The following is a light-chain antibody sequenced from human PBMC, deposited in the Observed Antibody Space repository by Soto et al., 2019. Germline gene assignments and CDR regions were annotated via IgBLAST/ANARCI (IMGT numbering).Light chain of an antibody. J-gene: IGKJ2*01. CDR1: QGVNNY. CDR2: DVS. Sequence: EILLTQSPATLSLSPGERATLSCRASQGVNNYLAWYQQKPGQAPRLLISDVSNRATGIPARFSGSGSGTDFPLTSSSLQPEDFAVYYCQHRDTSGQGTKLEIK. V-gene: IGKV3-11*01. CDR3: QHRDT.